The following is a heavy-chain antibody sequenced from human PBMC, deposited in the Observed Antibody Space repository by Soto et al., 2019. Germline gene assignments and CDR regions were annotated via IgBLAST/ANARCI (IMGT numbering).Heavy chain of an antibody. Sequence: QVQLVQSGAEVKKPGASVKVSCKASGYTFTSYYMHWVRQAPGQGLEWMGIINPSGGSTSYAQKFKGRVTMTRDTSTSTVYMELSSLRSEDTAVYYCARTYGDRDWYFDLWGRGTLVTVSS. J-gene: IGHJ2*01. D-gene: IGHD4-17*01. CDR2: INPSGGST. CDR3: ARTYGDRDWYFDL. CDR1: GYTFTSYY. V-gene: IGHV1-46*01.